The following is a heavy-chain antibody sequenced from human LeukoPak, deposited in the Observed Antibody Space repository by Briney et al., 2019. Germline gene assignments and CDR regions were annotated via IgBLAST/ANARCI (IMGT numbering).Heavy chain of an antibody. J-gene: IGHJ4*02. CDR1: GGSISSGGYY. CDR2: IYHSGST. Sequence: SETLSLTCTVSGGSISSGGYYWSWIRQPPGKGLEWIGYIYHSGSTYYNPSLKSRVTISVDRSKNQFSLKLSSVTAADTAVYYCGAGDSYYFDYWGQGTLVTVSS. V-gene: IGHV4-30-2*01. CDR3: GAGDSYYFDY. D-gene: IGHD4-17*01.